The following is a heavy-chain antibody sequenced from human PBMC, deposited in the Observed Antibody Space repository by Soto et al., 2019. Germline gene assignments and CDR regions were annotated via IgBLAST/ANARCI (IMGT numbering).Heavy chain of an antibody. V-gene: IGHV3-9*01. J-gene: IGHJ4*02. CDR3: AKDINVYDRPNPSFDY. CDR1: GFTFNDYS. Sequence: SLRRSCAASGFTFNDYSMHWVRQAPGKGLEWVSVISWNSGSIGYADSVKGRFTISRDNAKNSLYLQMNSLRAEDTALYYCAKDINVYDRPNPSFDYWGQGTQVTVSS. CDR2: ISWNSGSI. D-gene: IGHD3-22*01.